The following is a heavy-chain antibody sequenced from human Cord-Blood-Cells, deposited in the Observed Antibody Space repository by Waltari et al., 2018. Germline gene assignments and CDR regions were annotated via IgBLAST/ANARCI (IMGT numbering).Heavy chain of an antibody. J-gene: IGHJ4*02. Sequence: QVPLQQWGAGLLKPSETLSLTCAVYGGSFSGYYWSWIRQPPGKGLEWIGEINHSGSTNYNPSLKSRVTISVDTSKNQFSLKLSSVTAADTAVYYCARGSHELQLDYWGQGTLVTVSS. V-gene: IGHV4-34*01. CDR1: GGSFSGYY. CDR2: INHSGST. D-gene: IGHD1-26*01. CDR3: ARGSHELQLDY.